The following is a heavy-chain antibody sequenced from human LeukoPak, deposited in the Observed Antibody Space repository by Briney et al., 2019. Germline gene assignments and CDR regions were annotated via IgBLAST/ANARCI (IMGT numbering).Heavy chain of an antibody. CDR1: GFTFSSYW. CDR2: INGDGSST. J-gene: IGHJ4*02. Sequence: PGGSLRLSCAASGFTFSSYWMHWVRQAPGKGLMWLSRINGDGSSTDYADSVKGRFTISRDNSKNTLYLQMNSLRAEDTAVYYCAKSGLNRFDYWGQGTLVTVSS. V-gene: IGHV3-74*01. CDR3: AKSGLNRFDY. D-gene: IGHD2-15*01.